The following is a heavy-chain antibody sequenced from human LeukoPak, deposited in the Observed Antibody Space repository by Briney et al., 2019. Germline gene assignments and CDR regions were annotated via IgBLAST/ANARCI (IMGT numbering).Heavy chain of an antibody. V-gene: IGHV1-46*01. Sequence: ASVKVSCKASGYTFTSYYMHWVRQPPGQGLEWMGIINPSGGSTSYAQKFQGRVTMTRDTSTSTVYMELSSLRSEDTAVYYCARDPYPRANYYYYYGMDVWGQGTTVTVYS. CDR1: GYTFTSYY. J-gene: IGHJ6*02. CDR2: INPSGGST. CDR3: ARDPYPRANYYYYYGMDV.